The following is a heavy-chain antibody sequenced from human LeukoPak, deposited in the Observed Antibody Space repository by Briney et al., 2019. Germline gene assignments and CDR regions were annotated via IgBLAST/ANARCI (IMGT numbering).Heavy chain of an antibody. V-gene: IGHV3-21*01. CDR3: ARFSDDYYYYYMDV. CDR1: GFTFNNYN. CDR2: ISGSSGYK. Sequence: GGSLRLSCVASGFTFNNYNMSWVRQAPGKGLEWVSSISGSSGYKYSAYSLSVLCTISRDNARNSLYLQMNSLRVEDTAVYYCARFSDDYYYYYMDVWGKGTTVTVSS. J-gene: IGHJ6*03.